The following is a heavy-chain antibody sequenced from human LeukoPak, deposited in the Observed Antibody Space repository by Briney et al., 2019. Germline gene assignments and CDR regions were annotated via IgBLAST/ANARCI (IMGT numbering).Heavy chain of an antibody. CDR1: GFTFSSYG. V-gene: IGHV3-30*02. CDR3: AKGPLYYYDSSDLNY. J-gene: IGHJ4*02. CDR2: IRYDGSNK. D-gene: IGHD3-22*01. Sequence: GGSLRLSCAASGFTFSSYGMHWVRQAPGKGLEWVAFIRYDGSNKYYADSVKGRFTISRDNSKNTLYLQMNSLRAEDTAVYYCAKGPLYYYDSSDLNYWGQGTLVTVSS.